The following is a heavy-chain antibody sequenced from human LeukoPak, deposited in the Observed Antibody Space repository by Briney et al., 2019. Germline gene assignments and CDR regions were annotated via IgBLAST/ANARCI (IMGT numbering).Heavy chain of an antibody. CDR2: IYYSGST. Sequence: SETLSLTCTVSGGSISSSSYYWGWIRQPPGKGLEWIGSIYYSGSTYYNPSLKSRVTISVDTSKNQFSLKLSSVTATDTAVYYCARHEDYGGNPLESAAEYFQHWGQGTLVTVSS. CDR1: GGSISSSSYY. D-gene: IGHD4-23*01. CDR3: ARHEDYGGNPLESAAEYFQH. V-gene: IGHV4-39*01. J-gene: IGHJ1*01.